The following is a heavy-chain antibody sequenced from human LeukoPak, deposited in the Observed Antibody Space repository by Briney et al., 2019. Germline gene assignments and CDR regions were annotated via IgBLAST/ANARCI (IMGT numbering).Heavy chain of an antibody. CDR3: ARDQYYYDSSGCIT. D-gene: IGHD3-22*01. J-gene: IGHJ4*02. Sequence: SVKVSCKASGGTFSSYAISWVRQAPGQGLEWMGRIIPIFGIANYAQKFQGRVTITADKSTSTAYMELSSLRSEDTAVYYCARDQYYYDSSGCITWGQGTLVTVSS. CDR1: GGTFSSYA. V-gene: IGHV1-69*04. CDR2: IIPIFGIA.